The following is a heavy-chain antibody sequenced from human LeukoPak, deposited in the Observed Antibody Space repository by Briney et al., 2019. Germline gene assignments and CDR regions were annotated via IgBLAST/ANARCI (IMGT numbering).Heavy chain of an antibody. D-gene: IGHD3-3*01. CDR2: INSDGST. CDR3: ATDGAHYDIES. CDR1: GFTFSSFC. J-gene: IGHJ4*02. V-gene: IGHV3-74*01. Sequence: GGSLRLSCAASGFTFSSFCMHWVRQAPGKGLVWVSRINSDGSTNYADSVKGRFTISRDNSKNMLYLQMNSLTADDTAVYYCATDGAHYDIESWGQGTLVTVSS.